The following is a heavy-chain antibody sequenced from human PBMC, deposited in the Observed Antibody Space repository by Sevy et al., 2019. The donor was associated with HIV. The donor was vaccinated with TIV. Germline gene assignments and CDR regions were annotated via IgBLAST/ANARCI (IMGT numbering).Heavy chain of an antibody. CDR3: ARHGSWSFYFDY. V-gene: IGHV4-39*01. Sequence: SETLSLTCSVSDDSISSSNYFWGWIRQPPGKGLEWIGSIYYTATTYYNPSLKSRFTLSVDTSKKQFSLKLSSVTAADTAVYYCARHGSWSFYFDYWGQGILVTVFS. J-gene: IGHJ4*02. CDR1: DDSISSSNYF. D-gene: IGHD6-13*01. CDR2: IYYTATT.